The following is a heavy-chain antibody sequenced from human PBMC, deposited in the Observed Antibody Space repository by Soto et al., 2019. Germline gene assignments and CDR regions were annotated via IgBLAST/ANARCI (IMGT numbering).Heavy chain of an antibody. Sequence: EVQLLESGGGLVQPGGSLRLSCAASGFTLGTYVMTWVRQAPGKGLEWVSAISGSGGSTNYADPVKGRFTISRDNTKNTLYLKMNILRVEDSAVYYCAKDRKGSYCSGGTCYSFDYWGQGTLVTVPS. CDR1: GFTLGTYV. CDR2: ISGSGGST. V-gene: IGHV3-23*01. J-gene: IGHJ4*02. D-gene: IGHD2-15*01. CDR3: AKDRKGSYCSGGTCYSFDY.